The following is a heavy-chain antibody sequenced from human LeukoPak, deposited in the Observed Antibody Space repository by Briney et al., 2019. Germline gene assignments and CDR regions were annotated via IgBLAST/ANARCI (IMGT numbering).Heavy chain of an antibody. Sequence: VASVKVSCKASGYTFTSYYMHWVRQAPGQGLEWMGIINPSGGSTSYAQKFQGRVTMTRDTSTSTVYMELSSLRSEDTAVYYCARDSDVVVPAAYGMDVWGQGTTVTVSS. CDR1: GYTFTSYY. J-gene: IGHJ6*02. CDR3: ARDSDVVVPAAYGMDV. V-gene: IGHV1-46*01. CDR2: INPSGGST. D-gene: IGHD2-2*01.